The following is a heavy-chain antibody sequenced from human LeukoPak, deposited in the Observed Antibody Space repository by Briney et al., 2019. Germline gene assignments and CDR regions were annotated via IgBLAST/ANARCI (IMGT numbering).Heavy chain of an antibody. J-gene: IGHJ4*02. V-gene: IGHV1-2*02. CDR1: GYTFTGYY. CDR2: INPNSGGT. Sequence: ASVKVSCKASGYTFTGYYIHWMRQAPGQGLELMGWINPNSGGTNYAQKFQGRVTMTRDTSINTAYMELSRLGSDDTAVYYCARDDGTMIRALDYWGQGTLVTVSS. D-gene: IGHD3-10*01. CDR3: ARDDGTMIRALDY.